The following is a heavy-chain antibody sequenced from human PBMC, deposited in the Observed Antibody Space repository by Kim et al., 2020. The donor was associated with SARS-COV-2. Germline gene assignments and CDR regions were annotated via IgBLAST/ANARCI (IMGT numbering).Heavy chain of an antibody. CDR1: GYTFSNYH. V-gene: IGHV1-46*01. CDR3: TREPSGSYHPGDF. Sequence: ASVKVSCKASGYTFSNYHMHWVRQAPGQGLEWMGIINPSGDSAVYAQRFQGRVTMTRDTSTSTAYMELSNLRSDDTAIYYCTREPSGSYHPGDFWGQGTLVTVSS. J-gene: IGHJ4*02. D-gene: IGHD1-26*01. CDR2: INPSGDSA.